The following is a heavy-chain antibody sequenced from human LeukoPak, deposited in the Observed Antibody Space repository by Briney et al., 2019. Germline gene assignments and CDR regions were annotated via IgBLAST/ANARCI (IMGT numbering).Heavy chain of an antibody. V-gene: IGHV3-23*01. D-gene: IGHD6-19*01. Sequence: PGGSLRLSCAASGFTFNNYAMNWVRQAPGKGLEWVSSISESGGTTDCADSVKGRFTISRDNSKNTLYLQMNSLRAEDTAVYYCARQWLVNGWGQGTLVTVSS. CDR2: ISESGGTT. CDR3: ARQWLVNG. CDR1: GFTFNNYA. J-gene: IGHJ4*02.